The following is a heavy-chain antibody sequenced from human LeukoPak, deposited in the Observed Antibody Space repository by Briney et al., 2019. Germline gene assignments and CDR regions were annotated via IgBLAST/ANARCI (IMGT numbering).Heavy chain of an antibody. CDR2: IKQDGSEK. CDR3: ARAYIIDY. V-gene: IGHV3-7*01. CDR1: GFTFSTYW. Sequence: GGSLRLSCAASGFTFSTYWMTWVRQAPGKGLEWVANIKQDGSEKNYVDSVKGRFTISRDNAKNSLYLQMNSLRVDDTAVYYCARAYIIDYGSQGTLVTVSS. J-gene: IGHJ4*02. D-gene: IGHD1-14*01.